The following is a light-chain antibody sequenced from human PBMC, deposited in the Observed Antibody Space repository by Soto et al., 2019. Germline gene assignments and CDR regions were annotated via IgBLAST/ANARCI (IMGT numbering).Light chain of an antibody. CDR1: QSVSSSY. V-gene: IGKV3-20*01. CDR2: GAS. CDR3: QKYGSPPRIP. J-gene: IGKJ5*01. Sequence: MVLTQSPGTLSLSPGERATLSCRARQSVSSSYLAWYQQKPGQAPRLLIYGASSRGTGIPDRLSGSESGPDFTLTISILEPEDFAVYDCQKYGSPPRIPFGQGTRLEI.